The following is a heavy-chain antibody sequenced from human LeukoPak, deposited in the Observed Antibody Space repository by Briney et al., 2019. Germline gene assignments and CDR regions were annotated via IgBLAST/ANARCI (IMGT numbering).Heavy chain of an antibody. CDR1: GFTVSTNY. J-gene: IGHJ4*02. V-gene: IGHV3-53*04. CDR2: IYSGGST. Sequence: GGSLRLSCAASGFTVSTNYMSWVRQAPGKGLEWVSVIYSGGSTYYADSVKGRFTISRHNSENTLYLQMNSLRAEDTAVYYCAREYYYGSGSYDYWGQGTLVTVSS. D-gene: IGHD3-10*01. CDR3: AREYYYGSGSYDY.